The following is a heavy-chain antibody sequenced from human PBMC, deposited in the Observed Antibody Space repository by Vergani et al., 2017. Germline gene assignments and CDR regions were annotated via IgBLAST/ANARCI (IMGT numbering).Heavy chain of an antibody. J-gene: IGHJ1*01. V-gene: IGHV4-34*01. Sequence: QVQLQQWGAGLLKPSETLSLTCAVYGGSFSGYYWSWIRQPPGKGLEWIGEINHSGSTNYNPSLKSRVTISVDTSKNLFSLKLSSVTAADTAVYYCARGWLPAAQRGCQHWGQGTLVTVSS. CDR1: GGSFSGYY. CDR3: ARGWLPAAQRGCQH. CDR2: INHSGST. D-gene: IGHD2-2*01.